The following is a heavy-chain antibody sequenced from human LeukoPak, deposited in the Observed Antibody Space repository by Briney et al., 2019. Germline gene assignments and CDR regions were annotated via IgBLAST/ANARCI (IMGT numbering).Heavy chain of an antibody. CDR2: INHSGYT. Sequence: PSETLSLTCAVSGGSFSGYYWGWIRQPPGKGLQWIGEINHSGYTNYNPSLKSRATISLDTSKNQFSLKLTSVTAADTAVYYCAASGGPINWFDPWGQGTLVTVSS. D-gene: IGHD2-15*01. V-gene: IGHV4-34*01. CDR1: GGSFSGYY. CDR3: AASGGPINWFDP. J-gene: IGHJ5*02.